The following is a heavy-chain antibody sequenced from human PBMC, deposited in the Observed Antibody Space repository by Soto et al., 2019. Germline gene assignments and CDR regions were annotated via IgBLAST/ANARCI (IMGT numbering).Heavy chain of an antibody. V-gene: IGHV4-34*01. CDR3: ARGWGRIFDY. CDR2: INHSGGT. D-gene: IGHD7-27*01. CDR1: GGSFSGYY. J-gene: IGHJ4*02. Sequence: QVQLQQGGAGLLKPSETLSLTCAVYGGSFSGYYWNWIRQPPGKGLEWIGEINHSGGTNYNPSLKSRVTLSVDTSKNQFSLKLSSVTAADTAVYYCARGWGRIFDYWGQGTLVTVSS.